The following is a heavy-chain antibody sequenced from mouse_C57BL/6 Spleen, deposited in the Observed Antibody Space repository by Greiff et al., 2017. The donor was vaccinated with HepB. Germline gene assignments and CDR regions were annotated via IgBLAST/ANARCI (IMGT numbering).Heavy chain of an antibody. V-gene: IGHV5-4*01. CDR1: GFTFSSYA. J-gene: IGHJ4*01. CDR2: ISDGGSYT. D-gene: IGHD4-1*01. CDR3: ARDGRGTGTGAMDY. Sequence: EVQLVESGGGLVKPGGSLKLSCAASGFTFSSYAMSWVRQTPEKRLEWVATISDGGSYTYYPDNVKGRFTISRDNAKNNLYLQMSHLKSEDTAMYYCARDGRGTGTGAMDYWGQGTSVTVSS.